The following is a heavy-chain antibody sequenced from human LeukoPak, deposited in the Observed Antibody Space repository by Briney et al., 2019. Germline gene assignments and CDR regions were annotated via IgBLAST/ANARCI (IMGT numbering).Heavy chain of an antibody. CDR3: ARALHLELHSYFDS. CDR1: GGTFSTYA. V-gene: IGHV1-69*13. D-gene: IGHD1-1*01. J-gene: IGHJ4*02. Sequence: SVKVSCKASGGTFSTYAISWVRQAPGQGLEWMGGIIPIFGTANYAQKFQGRVTITADESTSTAYMELRSLSSEDTAVYYCARALHLELHSYFDSWGQGTLVTVSS. CDR2: IIPIFGTA.